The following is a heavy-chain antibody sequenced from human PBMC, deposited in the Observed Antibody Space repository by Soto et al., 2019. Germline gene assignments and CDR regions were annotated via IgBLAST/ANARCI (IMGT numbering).Heavy chain of an antibody. V-gene: IGHV3-23*01. CDR3: AKDRPPYYYDSSGYYQGNFDY. Sequence: PGGSLRLSCAASGFTFSSYAMSWVRQAPGKGLEWVSAISGSGGSTYYADSVKGRFTISRDNSKNTRYLQMNSLRAEDTAVYYCAKDRPPYYYDSSGYYQGNFDYWGQGTLVTVSS. D-gene: IGHD3-22*01. CDR2: ISGSGGST. CDR1: GFTFSSYA. J-gene: IGHJ4*02.